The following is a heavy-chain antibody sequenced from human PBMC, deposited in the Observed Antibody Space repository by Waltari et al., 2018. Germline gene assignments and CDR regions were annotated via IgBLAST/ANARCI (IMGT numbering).Heavy chain of an antibody. V-gene: IGHV4-39*07. CDR1: GGSISSSSYY. D-gene: IGHD5-12*01. J-gene: IGHJ5*02. Sequence: QLQLQESGPGLVKPSETLSLTCTVSGGSISSSSYYWGWIRQPPGKGLEWIGSIYYSGSTYYNPSLKSRVTISVDTSKNQFSLKLSSVTAADTAVYYCARDRLYSARDSGYDHNWFDPWGQGTLVTVSS. CDR3: ARDRLYSARDSGYDHNWFDP. CDR2: IYYSGST.